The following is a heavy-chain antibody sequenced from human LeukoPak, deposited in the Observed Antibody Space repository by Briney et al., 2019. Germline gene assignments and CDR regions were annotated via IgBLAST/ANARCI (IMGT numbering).Heavy chain of an antibody. CDR2: ISYDGSNK. J-gene: IGHJ4*02. Sequence: GGSLRLSCAASGFTFSDYYMSWIRQAPGKGLEWVAVISYDGSNKYYADSVKGRFTISRDNSKNTLYLQMNSLRAEDTAVYYCARDTPYSSSSFDYWGQGTLVTVSS. D-gene: IGHD6-13*01. CDR3: ARDTPYSSSSFDY. CDR1: GFTFSDYY. V-gene: IGHV3-30-3*01.